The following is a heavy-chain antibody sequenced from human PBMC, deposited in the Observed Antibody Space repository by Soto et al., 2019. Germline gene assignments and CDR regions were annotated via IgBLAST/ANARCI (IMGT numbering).Heavy chain of an antibody. Sequence: QVQLVQSGAEVKKPGSSVKVSCKDSGGTFSSYAISWVRQAPGQGLEWMGGIIPIFGTANYAQTFQGRVTITADKSTRTAVMELCSLRSEDTAVYYCARSPPMIVVVIKDAFDRWGQVTMVAVSS. CDR3: ARSPPMIVVVIKDAFDR. D-gene: IGHD3-22*01. CDR2: IIPIFGTA. J-gene: IGHJ3*02. V-gene: IGHV1-69*06. CDR1: GGTFSSYA.